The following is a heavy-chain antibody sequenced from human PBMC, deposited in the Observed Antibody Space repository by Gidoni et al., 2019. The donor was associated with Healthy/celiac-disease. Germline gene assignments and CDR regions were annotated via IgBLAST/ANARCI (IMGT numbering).Heavy chain of an antibody. CDR3: ARGGYYYDSSGYYGY. CDR1: GGSFSGYY. Sequence: QVQLQQWGAGLLKPSETLSLTCAVYGGSFSGYYWSWLRQPPGKGLEWIGEINHSGSTNYNPSLKSRVTITVDTSKNQFSLKLSSVTAADTAVYYCARGGYYYDSSGYYGYWGQGTLVTVSS. J-gene: IGHJ4*02. V-gene: IGHV4-34*01. CDR2: INHSGST. D-gene: IGHD3-22*01.